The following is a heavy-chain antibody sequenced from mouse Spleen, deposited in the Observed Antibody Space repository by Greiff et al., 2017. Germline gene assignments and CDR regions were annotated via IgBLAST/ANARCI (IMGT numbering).Heavy chain of an antibody. CDR1: GFTFSDYG. D-gene: IGHD1-1*01. J-gene: IGHJ2*01. CDR3: AREGFTTVVENFDY. V-gene: IGHV5-17*01. Sequence: DVQLVESGGGLVKPGGSLKLSCAASGFTFSDYGMHWVRQAPEKGLEWVAYISSGSSTIYYADTVKGRFTISRDNAKNTLFLQMTSLRSEDTAMYYCAREGFTTVVENFDYWGQGTTLTVSS. CDR2: ISSGSSTI.